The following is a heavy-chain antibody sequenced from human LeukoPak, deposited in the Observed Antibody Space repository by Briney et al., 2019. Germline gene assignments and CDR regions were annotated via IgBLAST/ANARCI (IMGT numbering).Heavy chain of an antibody. D-gene: IGHD1-26*01. V-gene: IGHV3-49*04. J-gene: IGHJ4*02. Sequence: GGSLRLSCIVSGVTFGDYAISWGREAPGEGVEWVCFIRTKAFGGTPEHAASVKGRFTISRDDSESIVYLQTNSLKTEDTAVYYCPRDGFGTVAPGRYFDSWGQGTLVTVSS. CDR2: IRTKAFGGTP. CDR3: PRDGFGTVAPGRYFDS. CDR1: GVTFGDYA.